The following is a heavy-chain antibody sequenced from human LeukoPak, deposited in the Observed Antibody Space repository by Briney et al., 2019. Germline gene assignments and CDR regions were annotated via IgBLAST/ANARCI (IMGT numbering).Heavy chain of an antibody. CDR1: GGSISSSSYY. CDR2: IYYSGST. CDR3: ARGSKGGLGYCSGGTCSNWFDP. V-gene: IGHV4-31*03. D-gene: IGHD2-15*01. Sequence: SETLSLTCTVSGGSISSSSYYWSWIRQHPGKGLEWIGYIYYSGSTYYNPSLKSRVTISVDTSKNQFSLKLSSVTAADTAVYYCARGSKGGLGYCSGGTCSNWFDPWGQGTLVTVSS. J-gene: IGHJ5*02.